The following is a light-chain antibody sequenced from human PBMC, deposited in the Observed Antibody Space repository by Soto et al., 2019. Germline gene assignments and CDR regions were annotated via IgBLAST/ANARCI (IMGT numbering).Light chain of an antibody. CDR3: SSYTTSNTRQIV. V-gene: IGLV2-14*03. Sequence: QSLLPKPASGNGSPGQRSTISNTGTSSDVGGYNYVSWYQHHPGKAPKLMIYDVSNRPSGVSNRFSGSKSGNTASLTISGLQPEDEADYYCSSYTTSNTRQIVFGTGTKVTVL. CDR2: DVS. CDR1: SSDVGGYNY. J-gene: IGLJ1*01.